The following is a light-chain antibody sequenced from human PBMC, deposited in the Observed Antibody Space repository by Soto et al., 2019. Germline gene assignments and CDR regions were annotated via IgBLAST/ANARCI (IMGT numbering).Light chain of an antibody. CDR3: MSYIASTTTHWV. J-gene: IGLJ3*02. Sequence: QSALTQPASVSGSPGQSITISCTGTSIDVGHPYNYVSWYQQYPGKAPKLLILGGSNRPSGISGRFSGSKSDNTASLTISGLQPEDEADYYCMSYIASTTTHWVLGGGTKLTVL. V-gene: IGLV2-14*03. CDR2: GGS. CDR1: SIDVGHPYNY.